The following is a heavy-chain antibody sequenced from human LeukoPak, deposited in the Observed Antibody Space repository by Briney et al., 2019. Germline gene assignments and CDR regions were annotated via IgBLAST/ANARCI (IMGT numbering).Heavy chain of an antibody. CDR3: ARAYSSSWYRENYYYYYGMDV. Sequence: SVKVSCKASGYTFTSYAMNWVRQAPGQGLEWMGGIIPIFGTANYAQKLQGRVTITADESTSTAYMELSSLRSEDTAVYYCARAYSSSWYRENYYYYYGMDVWGQGTTVTVSS. CDR2: IIPIFGTA. D-gene: IGHD6-13*01. CDR1: GYTFTSYA. J-gene: IGHJ6*02. V-gene: IGHV1-69*13.